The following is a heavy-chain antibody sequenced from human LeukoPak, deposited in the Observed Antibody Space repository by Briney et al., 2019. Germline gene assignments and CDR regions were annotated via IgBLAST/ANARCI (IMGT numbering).Heavy chain of an antibody. V-gene: IGHV3-30*04. D-gene: IGHD2-2*01. CDR1: GFTFSSYA. CDR2: ISYDGSNK. Sequence: GRSLRPSCAASGFTFSSYAMHWVRQAPGKGLEWVAVISYDGSNKYYADSVKGRFTISRDNSKNTLYLQMNSLRAEDTAVYYCARDRSQVPADLYYYYGMDVWGKGTTVTVSS. J-gene: IGHJ6*04. CDR3: ARDRSQVPADLYYYYGMDV.